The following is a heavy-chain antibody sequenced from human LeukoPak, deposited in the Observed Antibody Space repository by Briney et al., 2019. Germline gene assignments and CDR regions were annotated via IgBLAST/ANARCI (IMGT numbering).Heavy chain of an antibody. CDR3: ARGSWFGIQEPVFLEY. D-gene: IGHD3-10*01. V-gene: IGHV3-30*04. CDR1: GFTFSSYA. Sequence: GGSLRLSCAASGFTFSSYAMHWVRQAPGKGLEWVAVISYDGSNKYYADSVKGRFTISRDNSKNTLHLQMNSLRAEDTSVYYCARGSWFGIQEPVFLEYWGQGTLVTVSS. J-gene: IGHJ4*02. CDR2: ISYDGSNK.